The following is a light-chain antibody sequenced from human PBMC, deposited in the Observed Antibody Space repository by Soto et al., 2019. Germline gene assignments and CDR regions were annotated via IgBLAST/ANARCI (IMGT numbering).Light chain of an antibody. CDR2: VAS. V-gene: IGKV3-15*01. CDR3: QHNNKWHPVT. J-gene: IGKJ4*01. Sequence: EVVMTQSPATVSVSPGEVVTLSCSASQTISNDLAWYQQKPGQAPRLLIYVASTRAPGVPARFSGGESGTEFSLAIISLQSKDFSCCCCQHNNKWHPVTFGGGTNVEIK. CDR1: QTISND.